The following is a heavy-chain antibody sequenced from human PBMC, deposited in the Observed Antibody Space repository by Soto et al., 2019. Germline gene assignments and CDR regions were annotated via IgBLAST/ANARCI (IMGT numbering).Heavy chain of an antibody. CDR3: GREGQQLAKEDYCQFNGMDV. CDR2: MGAHSGHT. V-gene: IGHV1-18*01. J-gene: IGHJ6*02. CDR1: GYNFTRFG. Sequence: QFQLVQSGAEVKKPGASVKVSCKASGYNFTRFGISWVRQAPGHGLEWMGWMGAHSGHTRQAQKFQGRLTMTTDASMDTAYMDLRSLTSDDTVHYYCGREGQQLAKEDYCQFNGMDVWGQGTTVIVSS. D-gene: IGHD6-13*01.